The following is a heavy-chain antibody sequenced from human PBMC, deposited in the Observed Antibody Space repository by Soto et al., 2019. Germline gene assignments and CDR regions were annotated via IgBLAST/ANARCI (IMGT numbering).Heavy chain of an antibody. CDR1: GFTFSSYG. CDR2: ISYDESKK. D-gene: IGHD3-3*01. CDR3: AKGDSDFWASFDY. Sequence: VGSLRLSCAASGFTFSSYGIHWVRQAPGKGLEWVAAISYDESKKHYADSVKGRFTISRDNSKNTLFLQMNSLRAEDTAVYYCAKGDSDFWASFDYWGQGTLVTVSS. V-gene: IGHV3-30*18. J-gene: IGHJ4*02.